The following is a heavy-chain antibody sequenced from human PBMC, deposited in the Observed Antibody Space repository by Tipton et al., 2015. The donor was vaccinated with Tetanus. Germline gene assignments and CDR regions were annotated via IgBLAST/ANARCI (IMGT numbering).Heavy chain of an antibody. CDR2: ITYSRAT. CDR1: GGSLSSSH. CDR3: ARERIRLIGEVIFRYFDL. D-gene: IGHD3-3*02. J-gene: IGHJ2*01. V-gene: IGHV4-59*01. Sequence: TLSLTCTVSGGSLSSSHWAWIRQPPGKGLEWLGKITYSRATHYNSSLKSRVTISLDASTSQFSLKLTSATAADTAVYYCARERIRLIGEVIFRYFDLWGRGTLVTVSS.